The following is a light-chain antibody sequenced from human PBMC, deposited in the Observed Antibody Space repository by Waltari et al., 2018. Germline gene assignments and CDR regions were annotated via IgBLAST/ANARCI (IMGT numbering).Light chain of an antibody. CDR2: GAF. V-gene: IGKV3-20*01. J-gene: IGKJ1*01. Sequence: EIVLTQSPGTLSLSPGERATLSCRASQSVGNNYLAWYQQKPGQAPRLLIYGAFTRATGIPDRFSGSGSVTDFTLTIATLEPEDFAVYYCQQYGSSPQGTFGQGTKV. CDR3: QQYGSSPQGT. CDR1: QSVGNNY.